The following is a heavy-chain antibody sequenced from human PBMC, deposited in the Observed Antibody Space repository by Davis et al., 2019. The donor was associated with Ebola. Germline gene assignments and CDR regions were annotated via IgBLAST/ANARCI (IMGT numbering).Heavy chain of an antibody. J-gene: IGHJ6*02. D-gene: IGHD3-10*01. V-gene: IGHV1-69*06. CDR2: IIPIFGTA. Sequence: SVKVSCKASGGTFSSYAISWVRQAPGQGLEWMGGIIPIFGTANYAQKFQGRVTITADKSTSTAYMELSSLRSEDTAVYYCARANSGPMVQGVTPHYYYGMDVWGQGTTVTVSS. CDR1: GGTFSSYA. CDR3: ARANSGPMVQGVTPHYYYGMDV.